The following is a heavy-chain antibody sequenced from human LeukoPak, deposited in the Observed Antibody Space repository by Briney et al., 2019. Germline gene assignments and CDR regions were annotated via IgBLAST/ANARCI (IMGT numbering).Heavy chain of an antibody. V-gene: IGHV4-59*01. CDR1: GGSISSYY. CDR2: IYYSGST. Sequence: SETLSLTCTVSGGSISSYYWSWIRQPPGKGLEGIGYIYYSGSTNYNPSLKSRVTISVDTSKNQFSLKLSSVTAADTAVYYCARDPSRYCSSTSCYDGGYYYYYGMDVWGQGTTVTVSS. CDR3: ARDPSRYCSSTSCYDGGYYYYYGMDV. D-gene: IGHD2-2*01. J-gene: IGHJ6*02.